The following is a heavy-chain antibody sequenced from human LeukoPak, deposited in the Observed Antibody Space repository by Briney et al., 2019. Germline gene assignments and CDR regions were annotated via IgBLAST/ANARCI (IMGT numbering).Heavy chain of an antibody. Sequence: QPGGSLRLXCAASGFTFSIYWMSWVRQAPGKGLEWVANIKQDGSEKYYVGSVKGRFTISRDNAKNSLYLQMNSLRAEDTAVYYCTRSDCSGGGCYSVRAFDIWGQGTMVAVSS. CDR3: TRSDCSGGGCYSVRAFDI. J-gene: IGHJ3*02. CDR1: GFTFSIYW. V-gene: IGHV3-7*01. D-gene: IGHD2-15*01. CDR2: IKQDGSEK.